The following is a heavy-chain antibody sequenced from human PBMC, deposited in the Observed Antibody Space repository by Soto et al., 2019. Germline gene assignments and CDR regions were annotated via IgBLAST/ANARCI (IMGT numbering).Heavy chain of an antibody. Sequence: GGSLRLSCAASGFTFSSYAMSWVRQAPGKGLEWVSGISGSGGSTYYADSVKGRFTISRDNSKNTLYLQMNSLRAEDTAVYYCAKPTVTTFYYYYGMDVWGQGTTVTVSS. CDR2: ISGSGGST. CDR3: AKPTVTTFYYYYGMDV. V-gene: IGHV3-23*01. J-gene: IGHJ6*02. D-gene: IGHD4-17*01. CDR1: GFTFSSYA.